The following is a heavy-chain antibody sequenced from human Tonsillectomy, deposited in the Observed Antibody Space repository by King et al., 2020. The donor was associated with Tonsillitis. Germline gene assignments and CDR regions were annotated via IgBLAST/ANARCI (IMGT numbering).Heavy chain of an antibody. Sequence: VQLVESGAEVKKPGESLRISCKGSGYSFTSYWISWVRQMPGKGLEWMGRIDPSDSYTNYSPSFQGHVTIPADKSISTAYLQWSSLKASDTAMYYCARQGSGSYLPIDYWGQGTLVTVSS. V-gene: IGHV5-10-1*03. CDR1: GYSFTSYW. CDR3: ARQGSGSYLPIDY. CDR2: IDPSDSYT. J-gene: IGHJ4*02. D-gene: IGHD1-26*01.